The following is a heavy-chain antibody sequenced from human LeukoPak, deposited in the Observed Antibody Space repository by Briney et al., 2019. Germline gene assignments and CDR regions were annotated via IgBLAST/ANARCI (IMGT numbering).Heavy chain of an antibody. D-gene: IGHD3-22*01. J-gene: IGHJ3*02. CDR3: ARDIFYYDSSGYFAFDI. Sequence: SETLSLTCAVSGYSISSGYSWGWIRQPPGKGLEWIGTIYRTGSTYYNPSLKSRVTISVDTSKNQFSLRLSSVTAADTAVYYCARDIFYYDSSGYFAFDIWGQGIMVTVSS. CDR1: GYSISSGYS. CDR2: IYRTGST. V-gene: IGHV4-38-2*02.